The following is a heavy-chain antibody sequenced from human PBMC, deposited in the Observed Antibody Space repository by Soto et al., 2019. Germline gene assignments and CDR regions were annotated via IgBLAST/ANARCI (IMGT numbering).Heavy chain of an antibody. Sequence: GESVKISCKGPGYSFAVYWITWVLQKPRKGLEWMGRIDPSDSQTYYSPSFRGHVTISATKSITTVFLQWSSLRASDTAMYYCARQIYDSDTGPNFQYYFDSWGQGTPVTVSS. V-gene: IGHV5-10-1*01. J-gene: IGHJ4*02. CDR2: IDPSDSQT. D-gene: IGHD3-22*01. CDR1: GYSFAVYW. CDR3: ARQIYDSDTGPNFQYYFDS.